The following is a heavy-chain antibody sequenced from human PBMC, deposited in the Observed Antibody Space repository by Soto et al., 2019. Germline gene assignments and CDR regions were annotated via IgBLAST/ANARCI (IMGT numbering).Heavy chain of an antibody. CDR2: INHSGST. Sequence: SETLSLTCAVYGGSFSGYYWGWIRQPPGKGLEWIGEINHSGSTNYNPSLKSRVTISVDTSKNQFSLKLSSVTAADTAVYYCASGGSGGAWFDPWGQGTLVTVSS. V-gene: IGHV4-34*01. D-gene: IGHD3-10*01. CDR1: GGSFSGYY. J-gene: IGHJ5*02. CDR3: ASGGSGGAWFDP.